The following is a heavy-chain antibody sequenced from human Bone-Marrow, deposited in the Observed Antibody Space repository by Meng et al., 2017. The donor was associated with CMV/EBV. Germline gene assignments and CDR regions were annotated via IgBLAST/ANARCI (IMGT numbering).Heavy chain of an antibody. J-gene: IGHJ3*02. D-gene: IGHD3-22*01. CDR3: ARRPYDYDRGSSYWAWAAFDI. Sequence: SVKVSCKASGGTFSSYAISWVRQAPGQGLEWMGGIIPILGIANYAQKFQGRVTITADKSTSTAYMELSSLRSEDMAVYYCARRPYDYDRGSSYWAWAAFDIWGQGTMVTVSS. V-gene: IGHV1-69*10. CDR1: GGTFSSYA. CDR2: IIPILGIA.